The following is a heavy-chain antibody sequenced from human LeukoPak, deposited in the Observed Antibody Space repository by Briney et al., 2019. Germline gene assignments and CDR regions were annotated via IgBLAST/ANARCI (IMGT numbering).Heavy chain of an antibody. CDR2: IKSDGSEK. D-gene: IGHD2/OR15-2a*01. V-gene: IGHV3-30*02. J-gene: IGHJ4*02. CDR3: ARSLSRYYFDY. CDR1: GFIFNNYG. Sequence: GGSLCLYCAASGFIFNNYGMHRLRQTQGKELEWVTFIKSDGSEKDYADSVKGRFTISRDNSKNTLYLQMNSLRAEDTAVYYCARSLSRYYFDYWGQGTLVTVSS.